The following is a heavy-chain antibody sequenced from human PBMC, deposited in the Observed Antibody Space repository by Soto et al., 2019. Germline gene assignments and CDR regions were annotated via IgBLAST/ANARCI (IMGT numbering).Heavy chain of an antibody. V-gene: IGHV3-30*18. CDR2: ISYDGSNK. CDR3: AKDQDPTIYLLFDY. CDR1: GFTFSSYG. D-gene: IGHD5-12*01. J-gene: IGHJ4*02. Sequence: QVQLVESGGGVVQPGRSLRLSCAASGFTFSSYGMHWVRQAPGKGLAWVAVISYDGSNKYYADSVKGRFTISRDNSKNTLYLQMNSLRAEDTAVYYCAKDQDPTIYLLFDYWGQGTVVTVSS.